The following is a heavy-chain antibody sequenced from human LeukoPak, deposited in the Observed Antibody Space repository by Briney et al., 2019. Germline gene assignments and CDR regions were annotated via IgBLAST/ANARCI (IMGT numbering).Heavy chain of an antibody. CDR1: GFTFSSYG. Sequence: GRSLRLSCAASGFTFSSYGMHWVRQAPGKGLEWVAVISHDGTKKYYADSVKGRFTISRDNSKNTLYLQMNSLRAEDTAVYYCAKFNSPYGSGSFYDYWGQGTLVTVSS. D-gene: IGHD3-10*01. J-gene: IGHJ4*02. CDR3: AKFNSPYGSGSFYDY. CDR2: ISHDGTKK. V-gene: IGHV3-30*18.